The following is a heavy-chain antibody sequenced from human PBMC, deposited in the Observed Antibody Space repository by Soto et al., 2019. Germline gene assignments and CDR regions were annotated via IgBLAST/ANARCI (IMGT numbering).Heavy chain of an antibody. CDR3: ARHTGHCSSTNCQWDYGMDV. D-gene: IGHD2-2*03. J-gene: IGHJ6*02. Sequence: PGESLKISCKGSGYSFTTYWIGWVRQMPGKGLEWMGIIYPGDFHTRYSPSFQGQVTISVDKSITTAYLQWSSLKASDTAMYYCARHTGHCSSTNCQWDYGMDVWGQGTTVTVSS. CDR1: GYSFTTYW. CDR2: IYPGDFHT. V-gene: IGHV5-51*01.